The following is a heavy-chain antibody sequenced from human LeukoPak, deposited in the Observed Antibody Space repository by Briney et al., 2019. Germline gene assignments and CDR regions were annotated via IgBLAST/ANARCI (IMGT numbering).Heavy chain of an antibody. CDR1: GFTVSSNY. CDR3: ARGEAYGSGSYAFDI. V-gene: IGHV3-66*01. Sequence: GGSLRLSCTASGFTVSSNYMTWVRQAPGKGLECVSLIHSGGTTDYADSVEGRFTISRDNSKNMLYLQMNSLRAEDTAVYYCARGEAYGSGSYAFDIWGQGTMVTVSS. J-gene: IGHJ3*02. D-gene: IGHD3-10*01. CDR2: IHSGGTT.